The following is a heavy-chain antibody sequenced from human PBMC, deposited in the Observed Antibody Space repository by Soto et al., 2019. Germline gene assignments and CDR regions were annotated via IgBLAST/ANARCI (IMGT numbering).Heavy chain of an antibody. CDR3: AADDYDSSGYLYYYYGMDV. V-gene: IGHV1-58*01. CDR1: GFTFTSSA. Sequence: ASVKVSCKASGFTFTSSAVQWVRQARGQRLEWIGWIVVGSGNTNYAQKFQERVTITRDMSTSTAYMELSSLRSEDTAVYYCAADDYDSSGYLYYYYGMDVWGQGTTVTVSS. D-gene: IGHD3-22*01. J-gene: IGHJ6*02. CDR2: IVVGSGNT.